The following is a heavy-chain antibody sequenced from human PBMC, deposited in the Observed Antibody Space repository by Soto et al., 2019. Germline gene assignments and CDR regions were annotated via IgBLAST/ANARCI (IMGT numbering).Heavy chain of an antibody. Sequence: GGSLRLSCAASGFTFSSYGMHWVRQAPGKGLEWVAVISYDGSNKYYADSVKGRFTISRDNSKNTLYLQMNSLRAEDTAVYYCARLRSTSRYDAFDIWGQGTIVTVSS. CDR3: ARLRSTSRYDAFDI. J-gene: IGHJ3*02. CDR2: ISYDGSNK. CDR1: GFTFSSYG. V-gene: IGHV3-30*03. D-gene: IGHD2-2*01.